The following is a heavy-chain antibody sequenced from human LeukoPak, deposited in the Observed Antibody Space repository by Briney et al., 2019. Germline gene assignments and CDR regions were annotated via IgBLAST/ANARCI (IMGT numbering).Heavy chain of an antibody. D-gene: IGHD5-18*01. CDR1: GGSISSSSYY. CDR2: IYYSGST. Sequence: SETLSLTCTVSGGSISSSSYYWGWIRQPPGKGLEWIGSIYYSGSTYYNPSLKSRVTISVDTSKNQFSLKLSSVTAADTAVYYCARAKSYGYGNVRLTYFDYWGQGTLVTVSS. CDR3: ARAKSYGYGNVRLTYFDY. J-gene: IGHJ4*02. V-gene: IGHV4-39*07.